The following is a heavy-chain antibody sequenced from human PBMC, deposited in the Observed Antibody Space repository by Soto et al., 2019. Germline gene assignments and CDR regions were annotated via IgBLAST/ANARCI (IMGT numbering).Heavy chain of an antibody. D-gene: IGHD3-3*01. V-gene: IGHV4-38-2*01. CDR2: IYHSGTT. CDR1: DNVITGRRH. Sequence: TGALGDNVITGRRHIAWIRQPPGRGLEWVASIYHSGTTNYNPSLKSRVTISVDTSKNQFSLKLSSVTAADTAVYYCARAPGSTDWSGPNWCDRWGQGTLVTVSS. J-gene: IGHJ5*02. CDR3: ARAPGSTDWSGPNWCDR.